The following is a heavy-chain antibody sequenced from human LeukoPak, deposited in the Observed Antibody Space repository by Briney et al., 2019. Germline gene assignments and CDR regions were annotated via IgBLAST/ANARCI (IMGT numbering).Heavy chain of an antibody. V-gene: IGHV3-30-3*01. Sequence: GGSLRLSCAASGFTFSSYAMHWVRQAPGKGLEWVAVISYDGSNKYYADSVKGRFTISRDNSKNTLYLQMNSLRAEDTAVYYCAREVGDIVVVPAASKVGYFDYWGQGTLVTVSS. CDR1: GFTFSSYA. J-gene: IGHJ4*02. D-gene: IGHD2-2*01. CDR3: AREVGDIVVVPAASKVGYFDY. CDR2: ISYDGSNK.